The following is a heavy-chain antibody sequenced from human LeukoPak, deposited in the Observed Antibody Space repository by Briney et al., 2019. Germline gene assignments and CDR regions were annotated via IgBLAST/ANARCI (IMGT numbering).Heavy chain of an antibody. D-gene: IGHD7-27*01. CDR2: INQDGSEK. J-gene: IGHJ4*02. V-gene: IGHV3-7*04. CDR1: GFTVRSNY. CDR3: SGDPGDY. Sequence: GGSLRLSCAASGFTVRSNYMSWVRQAPGKGLEWVANINQDGSEKYYVDSVKGRFTISRDNARNSLFLQMNSLGLDDTAVYFCSGDPGDYWGQGTQVSVSS.